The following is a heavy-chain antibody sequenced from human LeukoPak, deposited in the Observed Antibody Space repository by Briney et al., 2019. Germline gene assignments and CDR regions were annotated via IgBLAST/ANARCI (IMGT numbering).Heavy chain of an antibody. CDR1: GFTFSDYA. Sequence: GGSLRLSCAASGFTFSDYAMSWVRQAPGKGLEWVSVISKSGTFYADSVKGRFTIATDNSKNTLYLKMDSLRVEDTAMYYRGKRDGNHFDYWGQGTLVTVSS. D-gene: IGHD5-24*01. V-gene: IGHV3-23*01. J-gene: IGHJ4*02. CDR2: ISKSGT. CDR3: GKRDGNHFDY.